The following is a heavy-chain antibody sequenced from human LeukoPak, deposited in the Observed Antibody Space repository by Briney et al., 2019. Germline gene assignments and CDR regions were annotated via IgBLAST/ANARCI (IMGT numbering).Heavy chain of an antibody. CDR3: ARDPEQQLGPFDI. D-gene: IGHD6-13*01. J-gene: IGHJ3*02. CDR2: IYHRGST. V-gene: IGHV4-30-2*01. CDR1: GGSINTDHYY. Sequence: IPSETLSLTCTVSGGSINTDHYYWSWIRQPPGKGLEDIGYIYHRGSTHYNPSLESRVTMSVDRSRNQFSLKLTSVTAADTAVYYCARDPEQQLGPFDIWGQGTMVTVSS.